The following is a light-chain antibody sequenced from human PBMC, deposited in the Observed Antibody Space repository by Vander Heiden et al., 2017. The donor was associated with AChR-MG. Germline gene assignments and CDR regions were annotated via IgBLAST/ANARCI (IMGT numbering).Light chain of an antibody. CDR3: CSYTASSTLYV. Sequence: QSALTQPASVSGSPGQSVTISSTGTTSGFGGYIYFSWYQLHPAKAPKLLIYNGNNRPSVVPDGFSGSRSGNTASLTIAGCQAEDEADYYCCSYTASSTLYVFGSGTKVTV. CDR2: NGN. V-gene: IGLV2-14*03. CDR1: TSGFGGYIY. J-gene: IGLJ1*01.